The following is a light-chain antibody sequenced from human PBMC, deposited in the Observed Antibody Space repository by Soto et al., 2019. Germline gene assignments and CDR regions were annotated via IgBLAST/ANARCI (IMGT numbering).Light chain of an antibody. J-gene: IGKJ4*01. CDR2: GAS. CDR3: QQYASSPT. V-gene: IGKV3-20*01. CDR1: QSVASSY. Sequence: EVVLTQSPGTLSLSPGDRATLSCRASQSVASSYLAWYQQKPGQAPRLLISGASSRAAGITDRFSGSGSGTDFTLTISRLEPEDFAVYYCQQYASSPTFGGGTKVEIK.